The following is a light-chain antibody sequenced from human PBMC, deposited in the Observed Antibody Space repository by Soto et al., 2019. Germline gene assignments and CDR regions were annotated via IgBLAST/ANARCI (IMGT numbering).Light chain of an antibody. Sequence: VMTQSPATLSVSPGERATLSCRASESVSSNLAWYQQRPGKAPRLLIYGASTRATDTPVRFRGRGSGTEFTLTISSLQSEDFAVYYCQQYNNWPHSIIFGQGTRLEIK. J-gene: IGKJ5*01. CDR1: ESVSSN. CDR3: QQYNNWPHSII. V-gene: IGKV3-15*01. CDR2: GAS.